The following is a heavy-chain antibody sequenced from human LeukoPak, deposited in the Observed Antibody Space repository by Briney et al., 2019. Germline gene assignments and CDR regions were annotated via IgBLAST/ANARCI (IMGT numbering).Heavy chain of an antibody. J-gene: IGHJ4*02. CDR2: IYHSGST. CDR1: GGSISSGGYS. CDR3: ARWIQLWFYFDY. Sequence: NSSQTLSLTCAVSGGSISSGGYSWSWIRQPPGKGLEWIGYIYHSGSTYYNQSLKSRVTISVDRSKNQFSLKLSSVTAADTAVYYCARWIQLWFYFDYWGQGTLVTVSS. D-gene: IGHD5-18*01. V-gene: IGHV4-30-2*01.